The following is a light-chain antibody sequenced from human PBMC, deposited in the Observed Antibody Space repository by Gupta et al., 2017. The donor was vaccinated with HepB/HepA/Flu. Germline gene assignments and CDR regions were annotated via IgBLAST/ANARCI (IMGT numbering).Light chain of an antibody. Sequence: EIVMTQSPATLSVSPGERATLSCRASQSVSSNLAWYQQQPGQAPRLLIYGASTRAAAIPASLSSSGSWAEFSLTIISRQSEDFSVFYCQQYNNWQSSFGQGTKLEIK. CDR1: QSVSSN. J-gene: IGKJ2*04. CDR3: QQYNNWQSS. V-gene: IGKV3-15*01. CDR2: GAS.